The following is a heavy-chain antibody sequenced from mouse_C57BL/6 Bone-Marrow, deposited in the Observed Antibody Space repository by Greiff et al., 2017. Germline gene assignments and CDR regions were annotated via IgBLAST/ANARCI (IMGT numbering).Heavy chain of an antibody. CDR1: GYTFTSYW. V-gene: IGHV1-52*01. CDR2: IDPSDSET. J-gene: IGHJ1*03. CDR3: ARGGSYWYFDV. Sequence: QVQLQQPGAELVRPGSSVKLSCKASGYTFTSYWMHWVKQRPIQGLEWIGNIDPSDSETHYNQKFKDKATLTVDKSSSTAYMQLSSLTSEDSAVYYCARGGSYWYFDVWGTGTTVTGSS.